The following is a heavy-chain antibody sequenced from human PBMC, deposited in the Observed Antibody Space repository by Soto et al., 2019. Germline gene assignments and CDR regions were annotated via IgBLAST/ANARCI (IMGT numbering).Heavy chain of an antibody. D-gene: IGHD2-2*01. CDR1: GCTFSSYA. V-gene: IGHV1-69*01. J-gene: IGHJ6*02. CDR3: ARSQGSSTSLEIYYYYYYGMDV. CDR2: IIPISETT. Sequence: QVQLVQSGAEVKKPGSSVKVSCKASGCTFSSYAISWVRQAPGQGLEWMGGIIPISETTNYAQKFQGRVTITADESKSTAYMELSSVRSEDTAVYYCARSQGSSTSLEIYYYYYYGMDVWGQGTTVTVSS.